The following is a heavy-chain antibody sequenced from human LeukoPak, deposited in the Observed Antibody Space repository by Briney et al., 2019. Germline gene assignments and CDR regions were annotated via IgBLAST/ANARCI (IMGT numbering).Heavy chain of an antibody. V-gene: IGHV3-30-3*01. CDR1: GFTFSSYA. Sequence: PGRSLRLSCAASGFTFSSYAMHWVRQAPGKGLEWVAVISYDGSNKYYADSVKGRFTISRDNSKNTVYLQMNSLRAEDTAVYYCARDLGVGGVIAYWGQGTLVTVSS. CDR2: ISYDGSNK. CDR3: ARDLGVGGVIAY. J-gene: IGHJ4*02. D-gene: IGHD3-16*02.